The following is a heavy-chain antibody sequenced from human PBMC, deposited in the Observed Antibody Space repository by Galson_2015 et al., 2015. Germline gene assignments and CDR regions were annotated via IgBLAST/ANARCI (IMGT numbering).Heavy chain of an antibody. CDR3: TTGFIREWERRFLTN. CDR1: GFTFSNAW. Sequence: SLRLSCAASGFTFSNAWMSWVRQAPGKGLEWVGHIKSKTDGGTTDYTAPVKGRFTISRDDSKNTLYLQMSSLKTEDTGVYYCTTGFIREWERRFLTNWGQGTLVTVSS. D-gene: IGHD1-26*01. J-gene: IGHJ4*02. V-gene: IGHV3-15*01. CDR2: IKSKTDGGTT.